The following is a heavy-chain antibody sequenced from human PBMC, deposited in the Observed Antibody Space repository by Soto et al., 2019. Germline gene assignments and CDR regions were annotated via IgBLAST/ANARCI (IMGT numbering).Heavy chain of an antibody. D-gene: IGHD3-10*01. CDR3: ARDARGPGDY. J-gene: IGHJ4*02. Sequence: QVQLQESGPGLVKPSETLSLTCTVSSASFTVYYWSWIRQPPGKGLEWIGYIYYSGSTSYNPSLTSGVTLSADTSKNPFSLSLRSVTPANTAVNYCARDARGPGDYWGQGVLVTVSS. CDR2: IYYSGST. V-gene: IGHV4-59*01. CDR1: SASFTVYY.